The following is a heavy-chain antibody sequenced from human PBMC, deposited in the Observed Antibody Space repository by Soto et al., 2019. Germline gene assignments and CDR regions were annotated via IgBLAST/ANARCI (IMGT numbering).Heavy chain of an antibody. CDR2: ISYDGSDK. D-gene: IGHD3-3*01. CDR1: GFTFSNYA. CDR3: AREAPYYDFWGGAPFDP. V-gene: IGHV3-30-3*01. J-gene: IGHJ5*02. Sequence: QVQLVESGGGVVQPGRSLRLSCAASGFTFSNYAMHWVRQAPGKGLEWVAVISYDGSDKFYADSVKGRFTISRDNSKNTLYLQMNSLRAEDTAVYYCAREAPYYDFWGGAPFDPWGQGTLVTVSS.